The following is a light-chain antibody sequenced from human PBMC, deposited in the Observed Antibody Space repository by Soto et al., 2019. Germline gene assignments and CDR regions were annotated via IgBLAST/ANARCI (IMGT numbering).Light chain of an antibody. J-gene: IGLJ3*02. CDR3: LLFYGDAWV. CDR1: TGAVTSGYY. CDR2: STS. Sequence: QAVVTQEPSLTVSPGVTVTLTCASSTGAVTSGYYPNWFQQKAGQAPRVLIYSTSNKHSWTPARFSGSLLGGKAALTLSGVQPEDEAEYYCLLFYGDAWVFGGGTKLTVL. V-gene: IGLV7-43*01.